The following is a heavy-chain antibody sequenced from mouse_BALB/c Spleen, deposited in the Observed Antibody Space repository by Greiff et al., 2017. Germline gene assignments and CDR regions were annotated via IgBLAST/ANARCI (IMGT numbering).Heavy chain of an antibody. J-gene: IGHJ4*01. D-gene: IGHD2-12*01. V-gene: IGHV2-9*02. CDR3: ARLRRGGYYAMDY. Sequence: QVQLQQSGPGLVAPSQSLSITCTVSGFSLTSYGVHWVRQPPGKGLEWLGVIWAGGSTNYNSALMSRLSISKDNSKSQVFLKMNSLQTDDTAMYYCARLRRGGYYAMDYWGQGTSVTVSS. CDR2: IWAGGST. CDR1: GFSLTSYG.